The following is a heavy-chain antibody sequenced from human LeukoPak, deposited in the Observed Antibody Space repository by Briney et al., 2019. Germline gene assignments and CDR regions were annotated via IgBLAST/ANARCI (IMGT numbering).Heavy chain of an antibody. CDR3: ARGRAGNYYNHNDY. CDR2: ISGDGSIT. V-gene: IGHV3-74*01. J-gene: IGHJ4*01. Sequence: PGGSLRLSCAASGFTISGYWMHWVRQAPGKGLVWVSRISGDGSITAYADSVKGRFTISRDNAKSTLYLQMNSLRAEDTAVYYCARGRAGNYYNHNDYWGQGTLVTVSS. CDR1: GFTISGYW. D-gene: IGHD3-10*01.